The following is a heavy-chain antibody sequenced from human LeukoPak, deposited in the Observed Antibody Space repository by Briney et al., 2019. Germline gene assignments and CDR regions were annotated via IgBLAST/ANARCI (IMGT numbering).Heavy chain of an antibody. CDR1: GFTFSSYW. Sequence: GGSLRLSCAASGFTFSSYWMHWVRQAPGKGLVWVSVIYSGGSTYYADSVKGRFTISRDNSKSTLYIQMNSLRAEDTAVYYCARAKPKNMVRGLIMRRESRYYFDYWGQGTLVTVSS. D-gene: IGHD3-10*01. J-gene: IGHJ4*02. V-gene: IGHV3-53*01. CDR3: ARAKPKNMVRGLIMRRESRYYFDY. CDR2: IYSGGST.